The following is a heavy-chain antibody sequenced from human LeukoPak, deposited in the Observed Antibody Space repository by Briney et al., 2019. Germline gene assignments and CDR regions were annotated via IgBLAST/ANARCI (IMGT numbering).Heavy chain of an antibody. Sequence: PGGSLRLSCAASGFTFSSYAMSWVRQAPGKGLEWVSAISGSGGSTYYADSVKGRFTISRDNSKNTLYLQMNSLRAEDTAVYYCAKVSSNYYGSGSFPRNWFDPWGQGTLATVSS. V-gene: IGHV3-23*01. CDR1: GFTFSSYA. CDR2: ISGSGGST. D-gene: IGHD3-10*01. J-gene: IGHJ5*02. CDR3: AKVSSNYYGSGSFPRNWFDP.